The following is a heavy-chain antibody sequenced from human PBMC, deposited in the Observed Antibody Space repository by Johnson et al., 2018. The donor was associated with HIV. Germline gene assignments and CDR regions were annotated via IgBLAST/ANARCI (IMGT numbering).Heavy chain of an antibody. CDR2: ISYDGSNK. V-gene: IGHV3-30*03. D-gene: IGHD1-7*01. J-gene: IGHJ3*01. CDR3: ARWNFAFDV. CDR1: GFTFSDYY. Sequence: QVQLVESGGGLVKPGGSLRLSCAASGFTFSDYYMSWIRQAPGKGLEWVAVISYDGSNKYYADSVKGRFTISRDNAENSMYLQMNSLRAEDTAVYYCARWNFAFDVWGQGTMVTVSS.